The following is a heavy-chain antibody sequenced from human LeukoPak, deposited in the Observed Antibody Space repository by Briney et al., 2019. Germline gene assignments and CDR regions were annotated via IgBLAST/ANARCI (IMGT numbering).Heavy chain of an antibody. V-gene: IGHV1-18*01. D-gene: IGHD3/OR15-3a*01. CDR3: ARVRTSLLDN. CDR1: GYTFTSYD. CDR2: ISAYHGHT. Sequence: ASVKVSCKASGYTFTSYDFTWVRQAPGQGLEWMGWISAYHGHTKYEQKLQGRVTMTTDTSTSTAYMQLRSLRSDDTAVYYCARVRTSLLDNWGQGTLVTVSS. J-gene: IGHJ4*02.